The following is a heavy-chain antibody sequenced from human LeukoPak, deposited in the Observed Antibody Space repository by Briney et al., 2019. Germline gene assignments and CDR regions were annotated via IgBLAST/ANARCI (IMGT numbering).Heavy chain of an antibody. J-gene: IGHJ4*02. V-gene: IGHV4-59*11. CDR2: IYHSGGT. CDR1: GASISSHY. CDR3: ARVGSYDSSGYYFTD. D-gene: IGHD3-22*01. Sequence: SETLSLTCTVSGASISSHYWTWIRQAPGKALEWIGYIYHSGGTTYKPSLKSRVTISVDTSDNQVSLRLTSVTAADTAVYYCARVGSYDSSGYYFTDWGQGTPVTVSS.